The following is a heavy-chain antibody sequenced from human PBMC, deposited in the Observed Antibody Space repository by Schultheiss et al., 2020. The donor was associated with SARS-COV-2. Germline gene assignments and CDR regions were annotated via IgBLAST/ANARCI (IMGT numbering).Heavy chain of an antibody. CDR1: GGSISSGGYS. Sequence: SETLSLTCAVSGGSISSGGYSWSWIRQPPGKGLEWIGYIYHSGSTYYNPSLKSRVTISVDTSKNQFSLKLSSVTAADTAVYYCARVADGTHKNCSSTSCYATVYYYYGMDVWGQGTTVTVSS. V-gene: IGHV4-30-2*01. CDR2: IYHSGST. D-gene: IGHD2-2*01. J-gene: IGHJ6*02. CDR3: ARVADGTHKNCSSTSCYATVYYYYGMDV.